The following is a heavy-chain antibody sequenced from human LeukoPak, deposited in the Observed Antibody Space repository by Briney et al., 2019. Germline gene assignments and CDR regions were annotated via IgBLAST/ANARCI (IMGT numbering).Heavy chain of an antibody. CDR3: ARTYGSGSLDY. D-gene: IGHD2-15*01. Sequence: GGSLRLSCAASGFTFSNYAMNWVRQAPGKGLEWVSAIGGSGGSTYYADSVKGRFTISRDNAKNTLYLQMNSLRAEDTAVYYCARTYGSGSLDYGGRGTLVTVSS. J-gene: IGHJ4*02. CDR1: GFTFSNYA. V-gene: IGHV3-23*01. CDR2: IGGSGGST.